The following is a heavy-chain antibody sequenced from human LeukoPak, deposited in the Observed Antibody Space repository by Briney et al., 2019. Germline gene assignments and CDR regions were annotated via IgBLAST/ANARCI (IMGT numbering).Heavy chain of an antibody. CDR2: MNPNSGNT. J-gene: IGHJ4*02. Sequence: ASVNVSCKASGYTFTSYDINGLRQASGQGLEWMGWMNPNSGNTGYAQKFQGRVTMTRNTSISTAYMELSSLRSEDTAVYYCARPTREGSDGYYGSGSYYDYWGQGTLVSVSS. V-gene: IGHV1-8*01. CDR1: GYTFTSYD. CDR3: ARPTREGSDGYYGSGSYYDY. D-gene: IGHD3-10*01.